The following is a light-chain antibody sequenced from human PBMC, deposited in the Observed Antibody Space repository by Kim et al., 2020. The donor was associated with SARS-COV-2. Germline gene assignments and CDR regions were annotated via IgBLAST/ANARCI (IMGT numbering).Light chain of an antibody. CDR1: QNIDNW. Sequence: DIQMTQSPSTLSASVGDRVTITCRASQNIDNWLAWYQQKPGKAPKLLIHGASTLESGVPSGFSGSGSGTEFTLTINSLQPDDFATYYCQQYHTYTLTFGGGTKVDIK. CDR2: GAS. V-gene: IGKV1-5*01. J-gene: IGKJ4*01. CDR3: QQYHTYTLT.